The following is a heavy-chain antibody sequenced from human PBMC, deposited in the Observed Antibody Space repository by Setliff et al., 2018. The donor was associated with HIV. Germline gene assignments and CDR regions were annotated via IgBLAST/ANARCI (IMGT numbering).Heavy chain of an antibody. V-gene: IGHV1-18*01. Sequence: GASVKVSCKASGYTFTSYGISWVRQAPGQGLEWMGWISAYNGNTNYAQKLQGRVTMTTDTSSSTAYLDLRSLRSDDTAVYYCARVPYRSAWFSGGHDAFDVWGQGTMVTVS. CDR3: ARVPYRSAWFSGGHDAFDV. D-gene: IGHD6-19*01. CDR2: ISAYNGNT. J-gene: IGHJ3*01. CDR1: GYTFTSYG.